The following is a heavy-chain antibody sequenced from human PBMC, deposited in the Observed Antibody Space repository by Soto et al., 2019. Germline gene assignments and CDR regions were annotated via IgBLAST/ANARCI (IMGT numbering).Heavy chain of an antibody. D-gene: IGHD2-15*01. CDR1: GFTFSKYA. Sequence: EVHLLESGGGLVKPGGSLRLSCAASGFTFSKYAMSWVRLAPGKGLEWVSSISANGGITDYADSVKGRFTISRDNFQNILSLQMDSLRGDDTALFFCAKDKDTDSVRMVWFFDYWGRGTLVTVSS. J-gene: IGHJ2*01. CDR3: AKDKDTDSVRMVWFFDY. CDR2: ISANGGIT. V-gene: IGHV3-23*01.